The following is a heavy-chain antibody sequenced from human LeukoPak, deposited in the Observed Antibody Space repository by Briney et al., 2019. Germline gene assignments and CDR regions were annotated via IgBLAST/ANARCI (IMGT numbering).Heavy chain of an antibody. D-gene: IGHD4-23*01. CDR2: IYSGGST. CDR1: GFTFSSYA. CDR3: ARGDYGGLDY. Sequence: GGSLRLSCAASGFTFSSYAMSWVRQAPGKGLEWVSVIYSGGSTYYADSVKGRFTISRDNSKNTLYLQTNSLRAEDTAVYYCARGDYGGLDYWGQGTLVTVSS. J-gene: IGHJ4*02. V-gene: IGHV3-66*01.